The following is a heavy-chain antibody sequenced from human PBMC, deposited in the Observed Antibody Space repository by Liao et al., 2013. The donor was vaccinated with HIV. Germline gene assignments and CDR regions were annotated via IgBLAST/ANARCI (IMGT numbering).Heavy chain of an antibody. CDR2: IYYTGNT. CDR3: ARINGGEQLIHFDY. CDR1: GGSISSYY. Sequence: QVLLQESGPGLVKPSETLSLTCTVSGGSISSYYWSWIRQPPGKGLEWIGYIYYTGNTDYNPSLKSRVTLSVDTSKNQFSLKLTSVTSADTAVYYCARINGGEQLIHFDYWGQGALVTVSS. V-gene: IGHV4-59*01. J-gene: IGHJ4*02. D-gene: IGHD1-1*01.